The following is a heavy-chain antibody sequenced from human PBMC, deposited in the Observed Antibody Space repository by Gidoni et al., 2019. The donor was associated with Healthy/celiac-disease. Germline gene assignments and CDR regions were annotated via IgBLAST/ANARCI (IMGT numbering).Heavy chain of an antibody. CDR3: ARGGAVAGHWFDP. CDR1: GGSFSGYY. J-gene: IGHJ5*02. Sequence: QVQLQQWGAGLLKPSETLSLTCSVYGGSFSGYYWSWSPQPPGKGLEWIGEINHSGSTNYNPSVKRRVTISVDKSKNQFSLKLSSVTAADTAVYYCARGGAVAGHWFDPWGQGTLVTVSS. V-gene: IGHV4-34*01. CDR2: INHSGST. D-gene: IGHD6-19*01.